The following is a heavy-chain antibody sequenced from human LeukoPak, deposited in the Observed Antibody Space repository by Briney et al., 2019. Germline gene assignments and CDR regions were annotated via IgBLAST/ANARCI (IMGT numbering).Heavy chain of an antibody. Sequence: GGSLRLSCAASGFTFSRYEMNCVRQAPGKGLEWVSYISSSGSNIYYADSVKGRFTISRDNAKNSLYLQMNSLRAEDTAVYYCGRVRDPEHYYGTGRVNWFDPWGQGTLVTVSS. D-gene: IGHD3-10*01. CDR1: GFTFSRYE. CDR2: ISSSGSNI. J-gene: IGHJ5*02. CDR3: GRVRDPEHYYGTGRVNWFDP. V-gene: IGHV3-48*03.